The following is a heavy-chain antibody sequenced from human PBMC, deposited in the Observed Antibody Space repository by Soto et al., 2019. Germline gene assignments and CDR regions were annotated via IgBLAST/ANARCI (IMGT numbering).Heavy chain of an antibody. CDR1: GYTFTGYG. CDR2: ISVSNGNT. Sequence: QVQLVQSGAEVKKPGASVKVSCKTSGYTFTGYGINWVRQAPGHGLEWMGWISVSNGNTKYGQNIQDRVIMTTDTSTSTAYMELRSLRSDDTAVYFCGRDGSGGIIDSWGQGTRLIVSS. CDR3: GRDGSGGIIDS. J-gene: IGHJ3*01. V-gene: IGHV1-18*01. D-gene: IGHD1-26*01.